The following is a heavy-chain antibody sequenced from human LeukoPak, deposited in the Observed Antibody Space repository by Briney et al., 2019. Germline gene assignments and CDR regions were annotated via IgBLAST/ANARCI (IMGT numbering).Heavy chain of an antibody. Sequence: SETLSLTCAVYGESFSGYYWSWIRQPPGKGLEWIGYIYESGTTNYNPSLNSRVTISEDTSENQFSLKLNSVTAADTAVYFCATHRLYSSGWYTWGQGTLVTVSS. CDR2: IYESGTT. CDR3: ATHRLYSSGWYT. D-gene: IGHD6-19*01. J-gene: IGHJ5*02. CDR1: GESFSGYY. V-gene: IGHV4-59*08.